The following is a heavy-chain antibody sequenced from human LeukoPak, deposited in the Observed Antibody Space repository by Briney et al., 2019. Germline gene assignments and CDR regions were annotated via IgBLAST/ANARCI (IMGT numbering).Heavy chain of an antibody. Sequence: GGSLRLSCAASGFTFSSYGMHWVRQAPGKGLEWVAVISYDGSNKYYADSVKGRFTISRDNSKNTLYLQMNSLRAEDTAVYYCAKGVGATLTDIWGQGTMVTVSP. V-gene: IGHV3-30*18. J-gene: IGHJ3*02. D-gene: IGHD1-26*01. CDR1: GFTFSSYG. CDR2: ISYDGSNK. CDR3: AKGVGATLTDI.